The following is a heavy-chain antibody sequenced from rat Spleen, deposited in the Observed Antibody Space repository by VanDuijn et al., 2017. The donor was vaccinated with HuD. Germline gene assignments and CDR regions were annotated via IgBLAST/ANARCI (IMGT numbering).Heavy chain of an antibody. V-gene: IGHV5-7*01. J-gene: IGHJ2*01. CDR2: ISYDGSST. CDR1: GFTFSDYN. CDR3: VRHLDY. Sequence: EVQLVESGGGLVQPGRSLKVSCAASGFTFSDYNMAWVRQAPKKGLEWVATISYDGSSTYYRDSVKGRFTISRDDAKSTLYLQMGSLRSEDTATYYCVRHLDYWGQGVMVTVSS.